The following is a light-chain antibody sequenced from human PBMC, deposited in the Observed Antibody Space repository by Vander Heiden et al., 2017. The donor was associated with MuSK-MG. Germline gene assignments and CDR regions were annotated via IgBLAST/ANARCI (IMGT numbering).Light chain of an antibody. Sequence: QAVLTQPASVAASPGASASLTCTLRSGLNVCAYMIYSFQQKSGSPPQFLLRYKSDSDKQQGSGVPSRFSGSKDASANAGILLISGLQSEDEADYYCMIWHSSAWVFGGGTKLTVL. CDR1: SGLNVCAYM. V-gene: IGLV5-45*01. CDR2: YKSDSDK. CDR3: MIWHSSAWV. J-gene: IGLJ3*02.